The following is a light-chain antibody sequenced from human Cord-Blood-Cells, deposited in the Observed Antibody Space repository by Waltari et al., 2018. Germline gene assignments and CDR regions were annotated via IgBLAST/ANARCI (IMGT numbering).Light chain of an antibody. V-gene: IGKV1-16*02. CDR2: AAS. CDR1: QGIRNY. CDR3: QQYKSYPLT. Sequence: DIQMTQSPSSLSASVGDRVTITCRASQGIRNYLAWFQQKPGQAPKSLIYAASNLQSGVPSKFSGSGSGTDFTLTISSLQAEDFATYYCQQYKSYPLTFGGGTKVEIK. J-gene: IGKJ4*01.